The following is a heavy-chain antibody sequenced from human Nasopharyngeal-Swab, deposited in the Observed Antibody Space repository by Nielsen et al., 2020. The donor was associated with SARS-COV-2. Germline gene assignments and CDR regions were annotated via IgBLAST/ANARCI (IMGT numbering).Heavy chain of an antibody. CDR1: GFTFSTYW. J-gene: IGHJ4*02. V-gene: IGHV3-74*01. D-gene: IGHD2-2*01. Sequence: ESLKLSCGASGFTFSTYWMHWVRQGPGKGLVWVSRINTDGSTTSYAPSVKGRFIISRDNAKNTLYLQMNSLRAEDTAVYYCARVGQPAAFDYWGQGTLVTVSS. CDR2: INTDGSTT. CDR3: ARVGQPAAFDY.